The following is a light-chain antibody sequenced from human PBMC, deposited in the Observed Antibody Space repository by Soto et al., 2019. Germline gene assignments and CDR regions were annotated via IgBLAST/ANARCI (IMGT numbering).Light chain of an antibody. CDR3: QQYDNWPGT. J-gene: IGKJ1*01. V-gene: IGKV3-15*01. CDR2: DAS. Sequence: EILLTQSPATLSVSPGERLTLSCRASQSVSSSLAWYQQKPGQAPRLLIYDASTRDTGIPARFSGGGSGTDFTLTVSSLQSEDISVYYCQQYDNWPGTFGQGTKVDIK. CDR1: QSVSSS.